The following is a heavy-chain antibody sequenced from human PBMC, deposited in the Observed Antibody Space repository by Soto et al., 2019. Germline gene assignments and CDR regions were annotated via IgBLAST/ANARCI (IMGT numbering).Heavy chain of an antibody. J-gene: IGHJ5*02. Sequence: PSETLSLTCTVSGGSISSYYWSWIRQPPGKGLEWIGYIYYSGSTNYNPSLKSRVTISVDTSKNQFSLKLSSVTAADTAVYYCARVIGYSYGYGEFGWFDPWGQGTLVTVS. CDR2: IYYSGST. V-gene: IGHV4-59*01. CDR1: GGSISSYY. CDR3: ARVIGYSYGYGEFGWFDP. D-gene: IGHD5-18*01.